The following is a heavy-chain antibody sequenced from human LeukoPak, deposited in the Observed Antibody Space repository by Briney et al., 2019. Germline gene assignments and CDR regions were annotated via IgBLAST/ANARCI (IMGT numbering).Heavy chain of an antibody. Sequence: PGGSLRLSCAASGFTFSSYWMHWVRQAPGKGLEWVAKIKQDGSEKYYVDSVKGRFTISRDNAKNTVYLQMNSLRAEDTAVYYCARVQGCSGGTCYFHYWGQGTLVTVSS. J-gene: IGHJ4*02. V-gene: IGHV3-7*02. CDR1: GFTFSSYW. D-gene: IGHD2-15*01. CDR3: ARVQGCSGGTCYFHY. CDR2: IKQDGSEK.